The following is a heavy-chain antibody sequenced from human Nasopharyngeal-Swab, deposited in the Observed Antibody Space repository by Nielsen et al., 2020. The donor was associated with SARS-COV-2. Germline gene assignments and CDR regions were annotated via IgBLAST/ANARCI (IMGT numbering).Heavy chain of an antibody. D-gene: IGHD2-21*02. Sequence: GESLKISCAASGFTFRNYAMSWVRQAPGKGLEWISAISGLGGSTYYADSVKGRFTISRDNSKNTLYLQMNSLRAEDTAVYYCAKWSQVTTDAFDIWGQGTMVTVSS. CDR3: AKWSQVTTDAFDI. CDR2: ISGLGGST. V-gene: IGHV3-23*01. J-gene: IGHJ3*02. CDR1: GFTFRNYA.